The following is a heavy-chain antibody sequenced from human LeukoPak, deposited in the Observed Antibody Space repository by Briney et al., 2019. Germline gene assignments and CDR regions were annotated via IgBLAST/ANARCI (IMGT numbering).Heavy chain of an antibody. V-gene: IGHV1-46*01. Sequence: AASVKVSCRASGYTFTSNYIHWVRQAPGQGLEWMGMIYPRDGNTSHAQKFQGTVTVTRDTSTSTVHMQLSGLRSEDTAVYYCPTDQEGFDYWGQGTLVTVSS. CDR2: IYPRDGNT. J-gene: IGHJ4*02. CDR1: GYTFTSNY. CDR3: PTDQEGFDY.